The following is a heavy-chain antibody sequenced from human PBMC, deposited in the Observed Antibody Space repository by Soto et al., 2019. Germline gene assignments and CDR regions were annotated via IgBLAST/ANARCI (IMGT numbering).Heavy chain of an antibody. V-gene: IGHV3-30*18. CDR2: ISYDGSNK. CDR1: GFTFSSYG. CDR3: AKDHKYGFDP. Sequence: GGSLRLSCAASGFTFSSYGMHWVRQAPGKGLEWVAVISYDGSNKYYADSVKGRFTISRDNSKNTLYLQMNSLRAEDTAVYYCAKDHKYGFDPWGQGTLVTVSS. J-gene: IGHJ5*02. D-gene: IGHD4-17*01.